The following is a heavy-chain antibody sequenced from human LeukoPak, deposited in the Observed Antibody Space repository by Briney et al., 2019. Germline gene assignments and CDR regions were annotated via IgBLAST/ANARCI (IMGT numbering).Heavy chain of an antibody. D-gene: IGHD4-17*01. J-gene: IGHJ3*02. CDR1: GGSSSGYY. CDR3: ARGGHYGDEAFDI. Sequence: SETLSLTCAVYGGSSSGYYRSWIRQPPGKGLEWIGEINHSGSTNYNPSLKSRVTISVDTSKNQFSLKLSSVTVADTAVYYCARGGHYGDEAFDIWGQGTMVTVSS. V-gene: IGHV4-34*01. CDR2: INHSGST.